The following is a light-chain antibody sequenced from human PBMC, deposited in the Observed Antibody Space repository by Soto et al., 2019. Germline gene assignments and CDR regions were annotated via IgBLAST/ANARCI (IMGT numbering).Light chain of an antibody. CDR3: MQTLQTPWT. CDR1: QSLLHSNGYNY. V-gene: IGKV2-28*01. Sequence: EIVMTQSPLSLPVTPGEPASISCRSNQSLLHSNGYNYLDWYLQKPGQSPQLLMYLRSNQASGVADRFWGSGSGTDFTLKIRRVEAEDVGVYYCMQTLQTPWTFGQGTRVDIK. J-gene: IGKJ1*01. CDR2: LRS.